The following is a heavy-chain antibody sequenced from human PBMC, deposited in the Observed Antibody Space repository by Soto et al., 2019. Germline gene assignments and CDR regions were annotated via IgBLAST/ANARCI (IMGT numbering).Heavy chain of an antibody. Sequence: ASVKVSCKASGYTFTSYYMHWVRQAPGQGLEWMGIINPSGGSTSYAQKFQGRVTMTRDTSTSTVYMELSSLRSEDTAVYYCARALTIVVVPAAIRNYCYYGMDVWGQGTTVTVTS. D-gene: IGHD2-2*02. CDR1: GYTFTSYY. CDR2: INPSGGST. J-gene: IGHJ6*02. CDR3: ARALTIVVVPAAIRNYCYYGMDV. V-gene: IGHV1-46*01.